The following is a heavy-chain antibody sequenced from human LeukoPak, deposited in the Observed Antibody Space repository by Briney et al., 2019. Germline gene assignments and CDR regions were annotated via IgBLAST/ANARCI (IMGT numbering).Heavy chain of an antibody. V-gene: IGHV3-23*01. J-gene: IGHJ4*02. CDR2: ISGSGGST. CDR1: GFTFSSYA. CDR3: AEPGQWLVLNY. Sequence: GGSLRLSCAASGFTFSSYAMSWIRQAPGKGLEWVSAISGSGGSTYYADSVKGRFTISRDNSKNTLYLQMNSLRAEDTAVYYCAEPGQWLVLNYWGQGTLVTVSS. D-gene: IGHD6-19*01.